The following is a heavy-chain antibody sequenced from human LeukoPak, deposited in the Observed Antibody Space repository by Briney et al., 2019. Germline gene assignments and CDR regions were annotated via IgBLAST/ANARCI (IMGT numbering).Heavy chain of an antibody. CDR2: IWNDGSNK. V-gene: IGHV3-33*01. J-gene: IGHJ6*02. CDR1: GFTFSSYG. CDR3: ARDTRGGLYYYYGMDV. D-gene: IGHD4-23*01. Sequence: GGSLRLSCAAPGFTFSSYGMHWVRQAPGKGLEWVAVIWNDGSNKYYADSVKGRFTISRDNSKDTLYLQMNSLRAEDTALYYCARDTRGGLYYYYGMDVWGQGTTVTVSS.